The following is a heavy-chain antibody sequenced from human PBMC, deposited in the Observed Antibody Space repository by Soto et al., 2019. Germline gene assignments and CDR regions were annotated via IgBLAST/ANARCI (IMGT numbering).Heavy chain of an antibody. V-gene: IGHV4-34*01. J-gene: IGHJ5*02. CDR3: ARMYYYGSGSYARPFDP. CDR2: INHSGST. CDR1: GGSFSGYY. Sequence: ASETLSLTCAVYGGSFSGYYWSWIRQPPGKGLEWIGEINHSGSTNYNPSLKSRVTISVDTSKNQFSLKLSSVTAADTAVYYCARMYYYGSGSYARPFDPWGQGTLVTVSS. D-gene: IGHD3-10*01.